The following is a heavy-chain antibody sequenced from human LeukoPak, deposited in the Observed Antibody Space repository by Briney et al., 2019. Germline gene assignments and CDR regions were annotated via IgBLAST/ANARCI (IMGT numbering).Heavy chain of an antibody. J-gene: IGHJ4*02. D-gene: IGHD3-22*01. CDR2: IYSGGST. CDR3: ARERVRGYDSSGYYIY. CDR1: GFTVSSSY. V-gene: IGHV3-53*04. Sequence: GGSLRLSCAASGFTVSSSYMSWVRQAPRKGLEWVSVIYSGGSTYYADSVKGRFTISRHNSKNTLYLQMNSLRAEDTAVYYCARERVRGYDSSGYYIYWGQGTLVTVSS.